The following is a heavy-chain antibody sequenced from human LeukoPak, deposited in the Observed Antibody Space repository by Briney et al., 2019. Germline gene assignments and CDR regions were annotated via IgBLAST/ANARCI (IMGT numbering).Heavy chain of an antibody. D-gene: IGHD6-6*01. CDR1: GFTFSSYA. V-gene: IGHV3-23*01. Sequence: PGGSLRLSCAASGFTFSSYAMNWVRQAPGKGLEWVSLISGSGGSAYYADSVKGRFTVSRDNSKNTLYLQTNSLRAEDTAVYYCAKSNLKYYFDSWGQGTLVTVSS. J-gene: IGHJ4*02. CDR2: ISGSGGSA. CDR3: AKSNLKYYFDS.